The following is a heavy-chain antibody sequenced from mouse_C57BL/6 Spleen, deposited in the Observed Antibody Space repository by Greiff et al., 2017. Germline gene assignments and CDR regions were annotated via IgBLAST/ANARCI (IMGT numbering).Heavy chain of an antibody. Sequence: QVQLQQSGPGLVQPSQSLSITCTVSGFSLTSYGVHWVRQPPGKGLEWLGVIWSGGSTDYNAAFISRLSISKDNSKGQVFFKMNSPQADDTAIYYCAAQFITGDYAMDYWGQGASVTVSS. CDR1: GFSLTSYG. J-gene: IGHJ4*01. D-gene: IGHD1-1*01. CDR2: IWSGGST. V-gene: IGHV2-4*01. CDR3: AAQFITGDYAMDY.